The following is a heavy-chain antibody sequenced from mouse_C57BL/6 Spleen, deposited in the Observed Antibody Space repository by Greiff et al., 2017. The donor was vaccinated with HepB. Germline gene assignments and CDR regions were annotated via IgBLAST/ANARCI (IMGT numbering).Heavy chain of an antibody. J-gene: IGHJ4*01. CDR3: ARGGPYYAMDY. Sequence: QVHVKQPGAELVKPGASVKMSCKASGYTFTSYWITWVKQRPGQGLEWIGDIYPGSGSTNYNEKFKSKATLTVDTSSSTAYMQLSSLTSEDSAVYYCARGGPYYAMDYWGQGTSVTVSS. CDR2: IYPGSGST. CDR1: GYTFTSYW. V-gene: IGHV1-55*01.